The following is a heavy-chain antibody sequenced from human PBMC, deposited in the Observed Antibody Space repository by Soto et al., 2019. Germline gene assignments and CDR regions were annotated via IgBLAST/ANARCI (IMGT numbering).Heavy chain of an antibody. J-gene: IGHJ5*02. Sequence: PGGSLRLSCAASGFTVSSNYMSWVRQAPGKGLEWVSVIYSGGSTYYADSVKGRFTISRDNSKNTLYLQMNSLRAEDTAVYYCARVQYYDFPPDWFDPWGQGTLVTVSS. CDR1: GFTVSSNY. CDR3: ARVQYYDFPPDWFDP. V-gene: IGHV3-66*01. CDR2: IYSGGST. D-gene: IGHD3-3*01.